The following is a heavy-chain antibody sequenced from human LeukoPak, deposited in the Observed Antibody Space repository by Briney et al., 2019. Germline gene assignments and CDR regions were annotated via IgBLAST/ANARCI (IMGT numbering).Heavy chain of an antibody. V-gene: IGHV1-18*01. Sequence: ASVKVSCKASGYTFTSYGVSWVRQAPGQGLEWMGWISAFNGKTNYAQNLQGRVTMTTDTSTTTTYMELRSLRSDDTAVYYCARDLVLGPPSFFDYWGQGTLVTVSS. J-gene: IGHJ4*02. CDR2: ISAFNGKT. CDR1: GYTFTSYG. D-gene: IGHD3-10*01. CDR3: ARDLVLGPPSFFDY.